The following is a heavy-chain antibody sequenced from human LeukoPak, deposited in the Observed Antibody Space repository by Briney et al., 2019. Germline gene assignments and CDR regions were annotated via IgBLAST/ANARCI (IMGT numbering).Heavy chain of an antibody. J-gene: IGHJ4*02. Sequence: PGGSLRLSCAASGNYWMHWVRQAPGKGLVWVSHINSDGSWTSYADSVKGRFTISKDNAKNTVYLQMNNLRAEDTAVYNCVTFYETYWGRGTLVTVSS. CDR3: VTFYETY. D-gene: IGHD2/OR15-2a*01. CDR2: INSDGSWT. CDR1: GNYW. V-gene: IGHV3-74*01.